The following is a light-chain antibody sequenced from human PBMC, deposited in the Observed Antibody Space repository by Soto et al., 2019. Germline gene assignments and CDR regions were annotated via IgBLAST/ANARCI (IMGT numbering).Light chain of an antibody. CDR2: GAS. J-gene: IGKJ1*01. CDR1: QSVSSN. V-gene: IGKV3-15*01. Sequence: EIVTTQSRATLSVSQGERATLSWGASQSVSSNLAWYQQKPRQAPRLLIFGASSRANGIPARFSGSGSGTEFTLTISNLQTEDFAVYYCQQYNKWPRTFGQGTKVDIK. CDR3: QQYNKWPRT.